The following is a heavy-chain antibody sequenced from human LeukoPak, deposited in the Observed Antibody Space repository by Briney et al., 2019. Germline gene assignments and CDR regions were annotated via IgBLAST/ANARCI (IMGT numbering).Heavy chain of an antibody. CDR2: INHSGST. D-gene: IGHD2-2*01. V-gene: IGHV4-34*01. Sequence: GSLRLSCAASGFTFSSYAMHWVRQAPGKGLEWIGEINHSGSTNYNPSLKSRVTTSVDTSKNQFSLKLSSVTVADTAVYYCARGKGYCSSTSCSLYRYYFDYWGQGTLVTVSS. J-gene: IGHJ4*02. CDR1: GFTFSSYA. CDR3: ARGKGYCSSTSCSLYRYYFDY.